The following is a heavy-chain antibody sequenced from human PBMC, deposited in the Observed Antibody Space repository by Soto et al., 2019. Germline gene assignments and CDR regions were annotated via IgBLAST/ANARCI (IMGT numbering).Heavy chain of an antibody. J-gene: IGHJ4*02. CDR1: DFTFSSYW. V-gene: IGHV3-7*05. Sequence: PGGSLRLSCAASDFTFSSYWMTWVRQAPGKGLEWVANIDGDGGEKNYVDSVKGRFTVSRDNAKRSLYLQMNNLRVEDTALYYCVRGLYTGSPHFFYWGQGTLVTVSS. CDR2: IDGDGGEK. CDR3: VRGLYTGSPHFFY. D-gene: IGHD1-26*01.